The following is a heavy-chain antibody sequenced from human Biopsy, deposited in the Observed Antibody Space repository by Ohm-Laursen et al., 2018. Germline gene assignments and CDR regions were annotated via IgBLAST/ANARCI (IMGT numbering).Heavy chain of an antibody. CDR2: INTKTGDT. Sequence: ASVKVSCKSSGYTFTGYHVHWVRQAPGQGLEWMGWINTKTGDTNYAQKFQGRVTMTRDTSISTAYVDLSSLRSDDTAVYYCTRGGYYYDSLAYYYWFDPWGQGTLVTVSS. CDR3: TRGGYYYDSLAYYYWFDP. D-gene: IGHD3-22*01. CDR1: GYTFTGYH. J-gene: IGHJ5*02. V-gene: IGHV1-2*02.